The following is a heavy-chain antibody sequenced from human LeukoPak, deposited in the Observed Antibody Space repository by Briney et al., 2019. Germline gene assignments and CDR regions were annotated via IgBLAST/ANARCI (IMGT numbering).Heavy chain of an antibody. CDR2: VSGNGAGT. CDR1: RFTFSSYA. D-gene: IGHD6-13*01. J-gene: IGHJ4*02. V-gene: IGHV3-23*01. Sequence: QTGGSLRLSCSAWRFTFSSYAMSWVRQAPGRGLEGFAGVSGNGAGTYYAGCVKGRFTISGDNAKNMLYLQMNSLRAEDTAVYYCAKTPWYSSGWSIDYWGQGTLVTVSS. CDR3: AKTPWYSSGWSIDY.